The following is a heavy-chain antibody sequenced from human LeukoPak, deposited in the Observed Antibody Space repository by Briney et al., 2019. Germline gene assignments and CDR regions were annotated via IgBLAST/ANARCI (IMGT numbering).Heavy chain of an antibody. V-gene: IGHV3-30-3*01. Sequence: GGSLRLSCAASGFTFSSYAMHWVRQAPGKGLEWVAVISYDGNNKYYADSVKGRFTISRDNSKNTLYLQMNSLRAEDTAVYYCAKDQYGEAFDIWGPGTMVTVSS. CDR2: ISYDGNNK. J-gene: IGHJ3*02. CDR3: AKDQYGEAFDI. CDR1: GFTFSSYA. D-gene: IGHD4-17*01.